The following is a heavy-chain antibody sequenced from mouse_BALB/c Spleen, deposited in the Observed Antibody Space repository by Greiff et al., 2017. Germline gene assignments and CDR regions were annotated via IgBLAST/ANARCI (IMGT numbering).Heavy chain of an antibody. J-gene: IGHJ3*01. V-gene: IGHV14-1*02. CDR3: ASLLRFAY. CDR1: GFNIKDYY. CDR2: IDPENGNT. Sequence: DVQLQESGAELVRPGALVKLSCKASGFNIKDYYMHWVKQRPEQGLEWIGWIDPENGNTIYDPKFQGKASITADTSSNTAYLQLSSLTSEDTAVYYCASLLRFAYWGQGTLVTVSA. D-gene: IGHD2-10*01.